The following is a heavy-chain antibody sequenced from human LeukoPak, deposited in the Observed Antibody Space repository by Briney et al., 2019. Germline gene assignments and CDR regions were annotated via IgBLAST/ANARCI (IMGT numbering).Heavy chain of an antibody. CDR3: ASIEYSSSPSGYYFDY. CDR1: GGSITSSSYY. Sequence: SETLSLTCTVSGGSITSSSYYWGWIRQPPGKGLEWIGSIYYSGSTNYNPSLKSRVTISVDTSKNHFSLKLSSVTAADTAVYYCASIEYSSSPSGYYFDYWGQGTLVTVSS. V-gene: IGHV4-39*01. D-gene: IGHD6-6*01. J-gene: IGHJ4*02. CDR2: IYYSGST.